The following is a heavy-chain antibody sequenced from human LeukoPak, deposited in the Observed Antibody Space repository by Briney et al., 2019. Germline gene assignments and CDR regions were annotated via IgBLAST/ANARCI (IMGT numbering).Heavy chain of an antibody. CDR2: INTDGDRT. D-gene: IGHD2-21*02. CDR3: TRELPREVTLDY. J-gene: IGHJ4*02. Sequence: GGSLRLSCAASGFTFFSYEMQWVRQAPGKGLVWVSRINTDGDRTSYADSVKGRFTISRDNAKNKLYLQVNSLRAEDTAVYYCTRELPREVTLDYWGQGTLVTVSP. V-gene: IGHV3-74*01. CDR1: GFTFFSYE.